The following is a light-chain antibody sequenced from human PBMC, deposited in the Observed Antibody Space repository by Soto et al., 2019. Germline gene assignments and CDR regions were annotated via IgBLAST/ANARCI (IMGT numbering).Light chain of an antibody. CDR1: QSVSSL. CDR2: DAS. Sequence: EIVLTQSPATLSLSPGERATLSCRASQSVSSLLAWYQQKPGQAPRLLIYDASSRAPGIPTRFSGSGSRTDFTLTTSSLEPDDFAVYYCQQRSNWPLTFGGGTKVEIK. CDR3: QQRSNWPLT. V-gene: IGKV3-11*01. J-gene: IGKJ4*01.